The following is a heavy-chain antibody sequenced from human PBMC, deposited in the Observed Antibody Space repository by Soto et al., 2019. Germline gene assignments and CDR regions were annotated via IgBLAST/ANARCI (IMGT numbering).Heavy chain of an antibody. V-gene: IGHV3-30-3*01. Sequence: GGSLRLSCAASGFTFSSYAMHWVRQAPGKGLEWVAVISYDGSNKYYADSVKGRFTISRDNSKNTLYLQMNSLRAEDTAVYYCARAPYMYDSSGYNLGRYFDYWGQGTLVTVSS. CDR3: ARAPYMYDSSGYNLGRYFDY. CDR1: GFTFSSYA. J-gene: IGHJ4*02. CDR2: ISYDGSNK. D-gene: IGHD3-22*01.